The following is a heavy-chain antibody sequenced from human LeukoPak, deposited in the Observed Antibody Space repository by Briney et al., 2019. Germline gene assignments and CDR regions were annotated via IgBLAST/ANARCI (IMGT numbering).Heavy chain of an antibody. V-gene: IGHV3-20*04. J-gene: IGHJ4*02. CDR3: EREHSGSYCFDH. D-gene: IGHD1-26*01. CDR1: GLTFDEYG. CDR2: INWKGGST. Sequence: GGSLRLSCAASGLTFDEYGMSWVRQAPGEGREWVSGINWKGGSTGYADSVKGRFTISRDNAKNSLYLQMNSLRAEDTDLYYCEREHSGSYCFDHWGQGTLVTVSS.